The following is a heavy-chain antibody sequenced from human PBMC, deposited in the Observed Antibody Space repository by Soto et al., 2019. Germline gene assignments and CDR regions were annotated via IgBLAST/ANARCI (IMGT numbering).Heavy chain of an antibody. D-gene: IGHD1-26*01. CDR1: GFTFSSYY. Sequence: EVQLVESGGDLVQPGGSLRLSCAASGFTFSSYYMSWVRQAQGKGLEWVANVNEDGSEKYYVASVKGRFTVSRDNAKNSLYLQMNSLRAEDTAVYYCAKWGGGGSDYWGQGTLVTVSS. V-gene: IGHV3-7*01. CDR2: VNEDGSEK. J-gene: IGHJ4*02. CDR3: AKWGGGGSDY.